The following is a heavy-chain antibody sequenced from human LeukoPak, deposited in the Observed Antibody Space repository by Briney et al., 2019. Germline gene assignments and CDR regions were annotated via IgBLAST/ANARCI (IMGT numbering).Heavy chain of an antibody. V-gene: IGHV1-8*01. CDR2: RNPNSGRT. Sequence: ASVKVACKASGYTFTNYDINWVRQATGQGLEWMGWRNPNSGRTGFAQKFQGRLTMTADTSISTAYMELSSLTSDDTAVYYCARGPVSTHGMDVWGQGTTVTVSS. CDR3: ARGPVSTHGMDV. CDR1: GYTFTNYD. J-gene: IGHJ6*01. D-gene: IGHD6-13*01.